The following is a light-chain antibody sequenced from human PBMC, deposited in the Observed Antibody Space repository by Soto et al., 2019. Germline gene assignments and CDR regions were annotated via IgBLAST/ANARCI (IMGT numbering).Light chain of an antibody. V-gene: IGLV2-14*01. CDR3: GSFTTSRIWV. J-gene: IGLJ3*02. CDR1: SSDLGDDKY. CDR2: GVN. Sequence: QSALTQPASVSGSPGQSITVSCTGSSSDLGDDKYVSWYQQQPGKGPNLLIYGVNSRPSGISNRFSGSKSDNTASLTISGLQVEDEAEYFCGSFTTSRIWVFGGGTKLTVL.